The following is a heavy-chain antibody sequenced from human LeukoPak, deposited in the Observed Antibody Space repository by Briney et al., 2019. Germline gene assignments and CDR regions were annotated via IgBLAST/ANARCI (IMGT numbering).Heavy chain of an antibody. Sequence: SETLSLTCTVSGGSISSYYWSWIRQPAGKGLEWIGYIYYSGSTNYNPSLKSRVTISVDTSKNQFSLKLSSVTAAGTAVYYCARSNYGSGSYLYYGMDVWGQGTTVTVSS. CDR3: ARSNYGSGSYLYYGMDV. CDR2: IYYSGST. D-gene: IGHD3-10*01. CDR1: GGSISSYY. V-gene: IGHV4-59*01. J-gene: IGHJ6*02.